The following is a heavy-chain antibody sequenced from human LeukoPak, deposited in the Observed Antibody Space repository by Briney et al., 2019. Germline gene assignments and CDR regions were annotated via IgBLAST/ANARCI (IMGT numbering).Heavy chain of an antibody. D-gene: IGHD2-15*01. J-gene: IGHJ3*02. V-gene: IGHV5-10-1*01. CDR1: GYSFTSYW. CDR3: AVLFRYCSGGSCYPRAFDI. CDR2: IDPSDSYT. Sequence: GESLRISCKGSGYSFTSYWISWVRQMPGKGLERMGRIDPSDSYTNYSPSFQGHVTISADKSISTAYLQWSSLKASDTAMYYCAVLFRYCSGGSCYPRAFDIWGQGTMVTVSS.